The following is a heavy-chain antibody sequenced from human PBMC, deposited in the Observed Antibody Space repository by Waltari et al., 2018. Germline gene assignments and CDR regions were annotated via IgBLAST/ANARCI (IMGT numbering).Heavy chain of an antibody. CDR3: ARLGDTAMVTDY. CDR2: IYYSGST. D-gene: IGHD5-18*01. CDR1: GGPLRRRTSY. V-gene: IGHV4-39*01. J-gene: IGHJ4*02. Sequence: QLQLQESGPGLVTPSETLSLPCTVSGGPLRRRTSYWGRIRQPPGKGLEGIGSIYYSGSTYYNPSLKSRVTISVDTSKNQFSLKLSSVTAADTAVYYCARLGDTAMVTDYWGQGTLVTVSS.